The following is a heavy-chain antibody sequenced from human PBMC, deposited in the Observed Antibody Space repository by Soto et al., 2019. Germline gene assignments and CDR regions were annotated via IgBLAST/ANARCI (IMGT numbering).Heavy chain of an antibody. CDR2: IYYSGNT. CDR1: GGSTSSDNY. Sequence: SETLSLTCTVSGGSTSSDNYWSWIHQPPGKGLEWIGHIYYSGNTDYNPSLKSRLAISIDTSKNQFSLKLSSVTAADTAVYFCAREGGESSDGLYYFDSWGQGALVTVSS. J-gene: IGHJ4*02. CDR3: AREGGESSDGLYYFDS. V-gene: IGHV4-30-4*01. D-gene: IGHD3-16*01.